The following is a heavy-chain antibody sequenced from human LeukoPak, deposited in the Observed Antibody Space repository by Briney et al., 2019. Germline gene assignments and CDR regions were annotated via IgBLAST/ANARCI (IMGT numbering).Heavy chain of an antibody. CDR2: IYSGGST. J-gene: IGHJ4*02. CDR1: GFTVSSNY. CDR3: AKDVDSSGWYISDV. D-gene: IGHD6-19*01. Sequence: GGSLRLSCAASGFTVSSNYMSWVRQAPGKGLEWVSVIYSGGSTYYADSVKGRFTISRDNSKNSLYLQMNSLRAEDTALYYCAKDVDSSGWYISDVWGQGTLVTVSS. V-gene: IGHV3-53*05.